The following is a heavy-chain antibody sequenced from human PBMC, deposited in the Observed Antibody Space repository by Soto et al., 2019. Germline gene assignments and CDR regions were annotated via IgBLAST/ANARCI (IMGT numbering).Heavy chain of an antibody. CDR1: GFTFSSYA. CDR2: ISYDGSNK. D-gene: IGHD3-22*01. CDR3: ARDRNDYYDSSGPTQNAFDI. V-gene: IGHV3-30-3*01. Sequence: QVQLVESGGGVVQPGRSLRLSCAASGFTFSSYAMHWVRQAPGKGLEWVAVISYDGSNKYYADSVKGRFTISRDNSKNTLYLQMNSLRAEDTAVYYCARDRNDYYDSSGPTQNAFDIWGQGTMVTVSS. J-gene: IGHJ3*02.